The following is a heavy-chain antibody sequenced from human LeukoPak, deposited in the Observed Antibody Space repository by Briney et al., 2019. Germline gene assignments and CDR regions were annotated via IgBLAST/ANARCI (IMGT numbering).Heavy chain of an antibody. CDR1: GGSISSYY. Sequence: SETLSLTCTASGGSISSYYWSWIRQPPGKGLEWIGYIYYSGSTNYNPSLKSRVTISVDTSKNQFSLKLSSVTAADTAVYYCARGADWANIYFDYWGQGTLVTVSS. CDR2: IYYSGST. CDR3: ARGADWANIYFDY. V-gene: IGHV4-59*08. J-gene: IGHJ4*02. D-gene: IGHD3-9*01.